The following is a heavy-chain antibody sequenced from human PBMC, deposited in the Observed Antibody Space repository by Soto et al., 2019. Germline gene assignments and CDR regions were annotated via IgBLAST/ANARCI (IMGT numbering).Heavy chain of an antibody. D-gene: IGHD3-22*01. J-gene: IGHJ3*02. CDR1: GFSLNTRGVG. CDR3: AHSPTITMIVPGAFDI. CDR2: ISWDGEK. V-gene: IGHV2-5*02. Sequence: SGPTLVNPTQTLTLTCTFSGFSLNTRGVGVGWIRQPPGKALEWLALISWDGEKRYSPSLKSRLTITKDTSENQVVLTTTNMDPVDTATYYCAHSPTITMIVPGAFDIWGQGTMVTVSS.